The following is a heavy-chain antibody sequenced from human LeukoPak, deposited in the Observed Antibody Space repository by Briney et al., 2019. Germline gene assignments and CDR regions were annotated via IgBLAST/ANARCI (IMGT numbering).Heavy chain of an antibody. CDR2: IYHSGST. Sequence: PSETLSLTCAVSGGXISSSNCWSWVRQPPGKGLEWIGEIYHSGSTNYNPSLKSRVTISVDTSKNQFSLKLSSVTAADTAVYFCARDPQYSSSSDAFDIWGQGTMVTVSS. D-gene: IGHD6-13*01. CDR1: GGXISSSNC. V-gene: IGHV4-4*02. J-gene: IGHJ3*02. CDR3: ARDPQYSSSSDAFDI.